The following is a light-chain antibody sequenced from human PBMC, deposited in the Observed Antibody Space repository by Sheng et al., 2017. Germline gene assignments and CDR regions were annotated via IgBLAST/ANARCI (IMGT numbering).Light chain of an antibody. CDR2: GAT. Sequence: EIVLTQSPATLSLSPGERATLSCRASQSVSTYLAWYQQKPGQAPRLLIYGATSRATGIPARFSGSGSGTDFNLTISRLEPEDFAVYYCQQYGTSIGFTFGPGTKLD. V-gene: IGKV3-20*01. J-gene: IGKJ3*01. CDR3: QQYGTSIGFT. CDR1: QSVSTY.